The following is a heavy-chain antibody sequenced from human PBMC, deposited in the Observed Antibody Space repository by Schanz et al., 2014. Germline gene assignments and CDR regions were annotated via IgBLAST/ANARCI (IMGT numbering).Heavy chain of an antibody. J-gene: IGHJ3*02. D-gene: IGHD3-3*01. Sequence: QLQLQESGPGLVKPSETLSLTCTVSGGSISSSNYYWGWIRQPPGKGLEWIGHVYATGRTKYNPSLKSRVTMSVDTSQKQISLKLTSVTAADTAVYYCARDLPIFGVVNAFDIWGQGTRVTVSA. CDR1: GGSISSSNYY. V-gene: IGHV4-39*07. CDR2: VYATGRT. CDR3: ARDLPIFGVVNAFDI.